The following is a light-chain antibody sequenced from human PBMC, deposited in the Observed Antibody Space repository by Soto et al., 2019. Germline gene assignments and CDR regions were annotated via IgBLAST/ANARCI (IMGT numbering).Light chain of an antibody. CDR1: QSVSSN. V-gene: IGKV3-15*01. CDR3: QPDNNWLLP. Sequence: EIVMTQSPATLSVSPGERATLSCRASQSVSSNLAWYQQKPGQAPRLLIYGASTRATGIPARFSGSGSGTEFTLTISSLQSEDFAVYYGQPDNNWLLPLGGRTMVEIK. CDR2: GAS. J-gene: IGKJ4*01.